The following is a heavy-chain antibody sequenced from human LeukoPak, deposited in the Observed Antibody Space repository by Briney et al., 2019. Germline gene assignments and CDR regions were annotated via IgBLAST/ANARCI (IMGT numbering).Heavy chain of an antibody. Sequence: ASVKVSCKASGYTFTDYYMHGVRQAPGQGLEWMAWINPNNGGTNYAQKFQGRVTMTRATSISTAYMELSRLRSDDTAVYYCAREAHTTGSDYWGQGTLVTVSS. CDR2: INPNNGGT. CDR1: GYTFTDYY. J-gene: IGHJ4*02. CDR3: AREAHTTGSDY. D-gene: IGHD1-1*01. V-gene: IGHV1-2*02.